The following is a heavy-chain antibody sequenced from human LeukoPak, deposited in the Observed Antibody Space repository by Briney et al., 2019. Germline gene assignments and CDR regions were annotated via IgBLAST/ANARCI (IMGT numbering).Heavy chain of an antibody. CDR1: GFTVSSNY. Sequence: GGSLRLSCAASGFTVSSNYMSWVRQAPGKGLEWVSVIYSGGSTYYADSVKGRFNISRDNSKNTLYLQMNSLRAEDTAVYYCARGSTCSGGSCYVYYYYGMDVWGQGTTVTVSS. CDR3: ARGSTCSGGSCYVYYYYGMDV. D-gene: IGHD2-15*01. J-gene: IGHJ6*02. CDR2: IYSGGST. V-gene: IGHV3-53*01.